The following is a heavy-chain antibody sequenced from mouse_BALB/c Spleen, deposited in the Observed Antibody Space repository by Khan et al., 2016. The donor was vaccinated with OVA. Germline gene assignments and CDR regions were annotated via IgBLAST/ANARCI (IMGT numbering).Heavy chain of an antibody. Sequence: EVQLVESGGGLVKPGGSLKLSCAASGFTFSTYAMSWVRQTPERRLEWVATVNSDGDYTFYPDNVTGRFTISRDNAKKTLYLQMSSLRSEDTAMYYCARSAYGNFAYWGQGTLVTVSA. CDR1: GFTFSTYA. J-gene: IGHJ3*01. V-gene: IGHV5-9-3*01. CDR3: ARSAYGNFAY. CDR2: VNSDGDYT. D-gene: IGHD2-1*01.